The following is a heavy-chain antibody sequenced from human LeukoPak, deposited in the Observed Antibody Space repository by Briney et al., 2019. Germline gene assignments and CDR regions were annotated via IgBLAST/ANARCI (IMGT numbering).Heavy chain of an antibody. CDR1: GGTFSSYA. J-gene: IGHJ4*02. CDR2: IIPIFGTA. Sequence: ASVKVSCKASGGTFSSYAISWVRQAPGQGLEWMGGIIPIFGTANYAQKFQGRVTITADESTSTAYMELSSLRSEDTAVYYCARDAGDGYNWSGFDYWGQGTLVTVSS. CDR3: ARDAGDGYNWSGFDY. V-gene: IGHV1-69*13. D-gene: IGHD5-24*01.